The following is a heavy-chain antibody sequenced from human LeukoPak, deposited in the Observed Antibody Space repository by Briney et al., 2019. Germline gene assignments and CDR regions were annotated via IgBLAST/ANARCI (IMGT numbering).Heavy chain of an antibody. D-gene: IGHD2-2*01. CDR1: GYTFTGYY. V-gene: IGHV1-2*06. CDR3: ARDDIVVVPAAMLRHDRYYYCMDV. CDR2: INPNSGGT. Sequence: GASVKVSCKASGYTFTGYYTHWVRQAPGQGLEWMGRINPNSGGTNYAQKFQGRVTMTRDTSISTAYMELSRLRSDDTAVYYCARDDIVVVPAAMLRHDRYYYCMDVWGKGTTVTVSS. J-gene: IGHJ6*03.